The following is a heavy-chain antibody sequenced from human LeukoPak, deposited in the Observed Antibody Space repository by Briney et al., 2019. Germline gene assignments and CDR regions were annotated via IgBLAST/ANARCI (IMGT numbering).Heavy chain of an antibody. J-gene: IGHJ4*02. CDR2: INHSGST. CDR3: ARGHYYDSRSDY. Sequence: SETLSLTCAVYGGSFSGYYWSWIRQPPGKGLEWIGEINHSGSTNYNPSLKSRVTISVDTSKNQFSLKLSSVAAADTAVYYCARGHYYDSRSDYWGQGTLVTVSS. CDR1: GGSFSGYY. V-gene: IGHV4-34*01. D-gene: IGHD3-22*01.